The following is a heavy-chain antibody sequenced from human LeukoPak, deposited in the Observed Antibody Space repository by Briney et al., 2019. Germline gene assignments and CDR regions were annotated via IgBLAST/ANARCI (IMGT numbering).Heavy chain of an antibody. CDR1: GGSVSSDTYY. Sequence: SETLSLTCIVSGGSVSSDTYYWSWIRQPPGKGLEWIGEINHSGSTNYNPSLKSRVIISLDTSKNQFSLKLSSMTAADTAVYYCASTERCSTTCPLDYWGQGTLVTVSS. CDR3: ASTERCSTTCPLDY. D-gene: IGHD2-2*01. V-gene: IGHV4-61*01. J-gene: IGHJ4*02. CDR2: INHSGST.